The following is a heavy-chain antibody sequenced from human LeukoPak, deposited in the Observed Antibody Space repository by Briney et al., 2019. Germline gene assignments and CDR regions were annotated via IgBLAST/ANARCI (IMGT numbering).Heavy chain of an antibody. Sequence: ASVKVSCKASGYTFTGYYMHWVRQAPGQGLEWMGWINPNSGDTNYAQKFQGRVTMTRDTSISTAYMELSRLRSDDTAVYYCARVSHIVGATKGSFDYWGQGTLATVSS. CDR3: ARVSHIVGATKGSFDY. J-gene: IGHJ4*02. D-gene: IGHD1-26*01. CDR1: GYTFTGYY. V-gene: IGHV1-2*02. CDR2: INPNSGDT.